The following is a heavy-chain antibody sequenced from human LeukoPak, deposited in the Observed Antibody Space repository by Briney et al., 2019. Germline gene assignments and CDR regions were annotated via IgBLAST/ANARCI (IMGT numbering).Heavy chain of an antibody. D-gene: IGHD3-16*01. CDR2: IYTSGST. J-gene: IGHJ4*02. V-gene: IGHV4-61*02. CDR3: ARGGEVSRGATVDY. Sequence: SETLSLTCTVSGGSISSGSYYWSWIRQPAGKGLEWIGRIYTSGSTNYNPSLKSRVTISVDTSKNQFSLKLSSVTAADTAVYYCARGGEVSRGATVDYWGQGTLVTVSS. CDR1: GGSISSGSYY.